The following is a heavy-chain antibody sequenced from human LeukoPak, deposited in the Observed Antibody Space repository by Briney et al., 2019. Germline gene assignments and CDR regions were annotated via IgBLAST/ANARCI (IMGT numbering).Heavy chain of an antibody. CDR2: IGGSGGGT. CDR1: GFTFSSIA. D-gene: IGHD1-26*01. V-gene: IGHV3-23*01. J-gene: IGHJ4*02. Sequence: PGGSLRLSCAASGFTFSSIAMSWVRQAPDKGLEWVSTIGGSGGGTYYADSVKGRFTISRDDSKNTLYLQMNSLRADDTAVYYRAKDLGRYRNNFFDYWGQGNLVTVSS. CDR3: AKDLGRYRNNFFDY.